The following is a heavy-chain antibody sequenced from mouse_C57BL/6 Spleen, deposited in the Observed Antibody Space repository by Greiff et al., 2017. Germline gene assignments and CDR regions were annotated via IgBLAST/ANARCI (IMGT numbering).Heavy chain of an antibody. J-gene: IGHJ3*01. CDR3: AREAIYYDYSWFAY. V-gene: IGHV1-80*01. Sequence: VQLQQSGAELVKPGASVKISCKASGYAFSSYWMNWVKQRPGKGLERIGQIYPGDGDTNYNGKFKGKATLTADKSSSTAYMQLSSLTSEDSAVYFCAREAIYYDYSWFAYWGQGTLVTVSA. CDR2: IYPGDGDT. D-gene: IGHD2-4*01. CDR1: GYAFSSYW.